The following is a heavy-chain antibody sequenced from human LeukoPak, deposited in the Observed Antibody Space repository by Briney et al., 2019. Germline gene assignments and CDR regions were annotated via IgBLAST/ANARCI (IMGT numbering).Heavy chain of an antibody. CDR1: GGSISSSSYY. V-gene: IGHV4-39*01. D-gene: IGHD2-2*01. Sequence: PSETPSLTCTVSGGSISSSSYYWGWIRQPPGKGLEWIGSISYSGSTYYNPSLKSRVTISVDTSKNQFSLKLSSVTAADTAVYYCARHLRDTVVVPVADYYYYYMDVWGKGTTVTVSS. CDR2: ISYSGST. J-gene: IGHJ6*03. CDR3: ARHLRDTVVVPVADYYYYYMDV.